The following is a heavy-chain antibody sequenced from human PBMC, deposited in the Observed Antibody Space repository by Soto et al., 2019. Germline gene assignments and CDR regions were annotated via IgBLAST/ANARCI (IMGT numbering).Heavy chain of an antibody. CDR3: ARARFDSWSHIYYGLDV. J-gene: IGHJ6*02. CDR2: INHSGTT. D-gene: IGHD3-3*01. V-gene: IGHV4-34*01. Sequence: QVQLQQWGGGLLKPSETLSLTCAVYGGSFSGYSWTWLRQPPGKGLEWIGEINHSGTTDYNPALKSRVTMSVDTSKNQFSLRVTSVTAADTAVYYCARARFDSWSHIYYGLDVWGQGTTVTVSS. CDR1: GGSFSGYS.